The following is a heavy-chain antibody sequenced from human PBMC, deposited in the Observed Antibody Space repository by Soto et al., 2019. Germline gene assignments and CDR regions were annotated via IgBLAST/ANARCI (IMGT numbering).Heavy chain of an antibody. Sequence: GGSLRLSCAASGFIFSSYDMNWVRQAPGKGLEWISYISGDGTDIYYADSVKGRFTVSRDNANNLLYLQMSSLRAEDTALYYCAVGYLYIPWGQGILVTVSS. CDR3: AVGYLYIP. V-gene: IGHV3-48*03. J-gene: IGHJ4*02. D-gene: IGHD2-21*01. CDR1: GFIFSSYD. CDR2: ISGDGTDI.